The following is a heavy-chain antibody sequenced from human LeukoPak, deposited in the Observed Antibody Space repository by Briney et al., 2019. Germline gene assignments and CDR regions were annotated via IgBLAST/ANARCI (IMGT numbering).Heavy chain of an antibody. D-gene: IGHD2-21*01. CDR2: IKQDGNEK. CDR3: ARDTEAYCGGDCYVFYFDS. V-gene: IGHV3-7*01. CDR1: GFTFSSYW. Sequence: PGGSLRVSCAASGFTFSSYWMSWVSQAPGKGVEWVATIKQDGNEKYYVDSVKGRFTISRDYAKNSLYLQMNSLRAEDTAVYYCARDTEAYCGGDCYVFYFDSWGQGTLVTVSS. J-gene: IGHJ4*02.